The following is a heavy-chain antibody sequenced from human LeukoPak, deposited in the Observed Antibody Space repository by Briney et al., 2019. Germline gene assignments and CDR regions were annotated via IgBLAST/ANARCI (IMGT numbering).Heavy chain of an antibody. J-gene: IGHJ6*03. CDR2: IYYTGST. D-gene: IGHD3-9*01. CDR1: GGSIISNNYY. V-gene: IGHV4-39*01. Sequence: PSETLSLTCTVSGGSIISNNYYWGWIRLPPGKGLEWIGSIYYTGSTYYNPSLNSRVTMSVDTSMNQIALKVTSTTAADTAVYYCARLLSYDVLTDNYYKYYMDVWGEGTTVTVSS. CDR3: ARLLSYDVLTDNYYKYYMDV.